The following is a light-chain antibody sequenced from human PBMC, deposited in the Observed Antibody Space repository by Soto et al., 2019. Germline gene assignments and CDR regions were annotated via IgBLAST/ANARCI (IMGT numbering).Light chain of an antibody. Sequence: QPVLTQSPSASASLGASVKLTCTLSSGHSSYAIAWHQQQPEKGPRYLMKLNSDGSHSKGDGIPDRFSGSSSGAERYLTISGLQSEDEDDYYCQTCGSGIYWVFGGGTKVTVL. CDR3: QTCGSGIYWV. J-gene: IGLJ3*02. V-gene: IGLV4-69*01. CDR1: SGHSSYA. CDR2: LNSDGSH.